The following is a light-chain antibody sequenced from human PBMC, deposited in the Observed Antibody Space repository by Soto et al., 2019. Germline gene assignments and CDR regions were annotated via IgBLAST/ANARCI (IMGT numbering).Light chain of an antibody. CDR1: QSVSSSC. J-gene: IGKJ2*01. Sequence: EIVLTQSPGTLSLSPGDRATLSCRASQSVSSSCLAWYQQKPGLAPRLLIFGASSMATGIPDRFSGSGSGTDFTLTISRLEPEDFAVYYCQQYGSSPYTFGQGTKLEIK. CDR3: QQYGSSPYT. V-gene: IGKV3-20*01. CDR2: GAS.